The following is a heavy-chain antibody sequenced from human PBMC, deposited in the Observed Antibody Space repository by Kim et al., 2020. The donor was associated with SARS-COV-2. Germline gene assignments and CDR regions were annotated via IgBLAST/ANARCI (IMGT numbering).Heavy chain of an antibody. V-gene: IGHV1-3*01. D-gene: IGHD6-19*01. CDR3: ARGSGWAFDY. CDR2: NDGT. J-gene: IGHJ4*02. Sequence: NDGTKYSQKVRGRVTITRDTSASTAYMELSSLRSEDTAVYYCARGSGWAFDYWGQGTLVTVAS.